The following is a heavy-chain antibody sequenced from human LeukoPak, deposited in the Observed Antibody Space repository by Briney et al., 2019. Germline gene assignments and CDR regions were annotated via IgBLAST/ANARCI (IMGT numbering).Heavy chain of an antibody. D-gene: IGHD2-15*01. CDR2: IKSKTDGGTT. Sequence: GGSLRLSCAASGFTFSNAWMSWVRQAPGKGLEWVGRIKSKTDGGTTDYAAPVKGRFTISRDDSKNTLYLQMNSLKTEDTAVYYCTTDPKVGYCSGGSCYSGRYYYMDVWGKGTTVTVSS. CDR1: GFTFSNAW. J-gene: IGHJ6*03. V-gene: IGHV3-15*01. CDR3: TTDPKVGYCSGGSCYSGRYYYMDV.